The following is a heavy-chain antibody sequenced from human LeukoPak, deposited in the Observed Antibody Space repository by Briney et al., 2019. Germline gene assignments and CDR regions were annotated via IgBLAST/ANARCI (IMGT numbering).Heavy chain of an antibody. V-gene: IGHV1-69*13. Sequence: SVKVSCKASGGTFSSYAISWVRQAPGQGLEWMGGIIPIFGTANYAQKFQGRVTITADESTSTAYMELSSLRSDDTAVYYCARDRLISSSWYVEDWFDPWGQGTLVTVSS. CDR2: IIPIFGTA. CDR1: GGTFSSYA. D-gene: IGHD6-13*01. J-gene: IGHJ5*02. CDR3: ARDRLISSSWYVEDWFDP.